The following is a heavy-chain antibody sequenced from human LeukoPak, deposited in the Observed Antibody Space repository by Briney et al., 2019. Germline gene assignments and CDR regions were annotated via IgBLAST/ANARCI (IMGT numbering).Heavy chain of an antibody. CDR2: VHNVGST. Sequence: SETLSLTCTVSGVSTTNGIYYWAWIRQPPGKGQEWIGSVHNVGSTYYNLSLRSRATMSIDTSKNQFSLRLNSVTAADTAVYYCARHAEYNSGWHFYLDHWGQGILVTVSS. V-gene: IGHV4-39*01. J-gene: IGHJ4*02. CDR3: ARHAEYNSGWHFYLDH. CDR1: GVSTTNGIYY. D-gene: IGHD6-19*01.